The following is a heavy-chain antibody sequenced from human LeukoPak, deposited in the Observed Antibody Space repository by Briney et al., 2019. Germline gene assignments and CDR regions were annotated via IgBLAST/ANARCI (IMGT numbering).Heavy chain of an antibody. CDR1: GYAFTNYA. J-gene: IGHJ4*02. D-gene: IGHD3-3*01. V-gene: IGHV1-69*05. CDR2: IIPIFGTA. Sequence: SVRLSCKASGYAFTNYAINWVRQAPGQGLEWMGGIIPIFGTANYAQKFQGRVTITTDESTSTAYMELSSLRSDDTAVYYCARALSIWSGYEIGYWGQGTLVTVSS. CDR3: ARALSIWSGYEIGY.